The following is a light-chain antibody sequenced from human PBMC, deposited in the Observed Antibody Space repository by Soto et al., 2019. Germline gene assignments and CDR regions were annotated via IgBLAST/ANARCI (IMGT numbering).Light chain of an antibody. J-gene: IGKJ1*01. CDR3: QQYSSWLWT. Sequence: DIVMTQSPDSLAVSLGERATINCKSSQSVLYSSTSKNFLAWYQQKPGQAPKLLIYWASTRESGVPDRFSGSGSGTDTTLTNTSLQAEDVAVSYCQQYSSWLWTFGQGTKVDIK. V-gene: IGKV4-1*01. CDR2: WAS. CDR1: QSVLYSSTSKNF.